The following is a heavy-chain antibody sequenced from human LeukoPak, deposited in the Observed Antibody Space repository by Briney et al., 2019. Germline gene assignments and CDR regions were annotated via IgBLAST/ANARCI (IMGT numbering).Heavy chain of an antibody. Sequence: GASVKISCKTSGYTFTTYGITWVRQAPGHGLEWMEWISAYNGNTNNALRVQGRVTMTTDTSTGTAYMELRSLRSDDTAVYSCARDDERRLSYFDYWGQGTLVTVSS. D-gene: IGHD4-17*01. CDR1: GYTFTTYG. CDR3: ARDDERRLSYFDY. J-gene: IGHJ4*02. CDR2: ISAYNGNT. V-gene: IGHV1-18*01.